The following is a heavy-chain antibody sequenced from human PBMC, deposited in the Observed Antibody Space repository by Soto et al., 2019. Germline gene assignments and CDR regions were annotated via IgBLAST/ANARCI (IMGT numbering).Heavy chain of an antibody. CDR2: IYATGTT. Sequence: XATLSLSCTVSGASVSGFYLSWIRQSAGKGLEWIGRIYATGTTDYNPSLKSRVMMSVDTSKKQFSLKLRSVTAADTAVYYCVTDGKKTLRDWFDPWGQGISVTVSS. D-gene: IGHD1-1*01. CDR3: VTDGKKTLRDWFDP. J-gene: IGHJ5*02. V-gene: IGHV4-4*07. CDR1: GASVSGFY.